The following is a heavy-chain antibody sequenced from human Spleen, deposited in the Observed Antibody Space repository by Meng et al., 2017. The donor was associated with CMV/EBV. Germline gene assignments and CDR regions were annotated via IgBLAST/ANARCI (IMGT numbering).Heavy chain of an antibody. CDR3: ARAIRFLEIPGPY. Sequence: GESLKISCAVSRFSFSESWMSWVRQAPGKGLEWVANINPDGSDKYYVDSVKGRFTISRDNTKNSLYLQMNSLRAEDTAVYYCARAIRFLEIPGPYWGQGTLVTVSS. D-gene: IGHD3-3*01. CDR2: INPDGSDK. J-gene: IGHJ4*02. V-gene: IGHV3-7*01. CDR1: RFSFSESW.